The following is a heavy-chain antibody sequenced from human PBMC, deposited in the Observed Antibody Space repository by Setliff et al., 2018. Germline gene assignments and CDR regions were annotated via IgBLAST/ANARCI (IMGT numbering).Heavy chain of an antibody. CDR2: IYTSGST. J-gene: IGHJ4*02. D-gene: IGHD2-2*01. CDR1: GGSISNYY. V-gene: IGHV4-4*07. CDR3: ASASEEGVVPAAILY. Sequence: PSETLSLTCTVSGGSISNYYWSWIRQPAGKGLEWIGRIYTSGSTNYNPSLKSRVTMSVDTSKNQFYLKLSSVTAVDTAVYYCASASEEGVVPAAILYWGQGTLVTVSS.